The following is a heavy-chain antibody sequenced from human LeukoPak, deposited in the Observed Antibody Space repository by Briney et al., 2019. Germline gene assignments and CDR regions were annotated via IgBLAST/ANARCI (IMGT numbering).Heavy chain of an antibody. D-gene: IGHD2-8*02. CDR1: GGSFSGYY. CDR3: ARAGYCTGGVCYPDAFDI. V-gene: IGHV4-34*01. J-gene: IGHJ3*02. Sequence: PSETLSLTCAVYGGSFSGYYWSWIRQPPGKGLEWIGEINHSGSTNYNPSLKSRVTISVDTSKNQFSLKLGSVTAADTAVYYCARAGYCTGGVCYPDAFDIWGQGTMVTVSS. CDR2: INHSGST.